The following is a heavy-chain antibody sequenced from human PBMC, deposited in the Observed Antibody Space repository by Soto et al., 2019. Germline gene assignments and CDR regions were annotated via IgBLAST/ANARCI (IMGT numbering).Heavy chain of an antibody. V-gene: IGHV4-39*01. J-gene: IGHJ6*02. CDR1: GHSMSNTDYF. CDR2: LFYTGHT. Sequence: SETLSLTCTGSGHSMSNTDYFWGWIRQTPWSDLQWIGSLFYTGHTYYNPSLLSRVTISADTSKNQFFLRLTSVTAADTAVYYCARPIAKQWAMEHPWGGMDVWGQGNTVPISS. D-gene: IGHD6-19*01. CDR3: ARPIAKQWAMEHPWGGMDV.